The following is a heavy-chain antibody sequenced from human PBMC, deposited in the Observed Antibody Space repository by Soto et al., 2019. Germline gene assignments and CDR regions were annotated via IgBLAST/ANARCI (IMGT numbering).Heavy chain of an antibody. V-gene: IGHV2-70*01. CDR3: SRAVGGFTYGYPDY. Sequence: SGPTLVNPTHTLTLTCTFSGFSLSTTGMCVSWIRQPPGKALEWLALIDWADDKYYSTSLKTRLTISKDTSKNQVVLTMTNVEPVDTATYFCSRAVGGFTYGYPDYWGQGTLVTVSS. J-gene: IGHJ4*02. CDR1: GFSLSTTGMC. CDR2: IDWADDK. D-gene: IGHD5-18*01.